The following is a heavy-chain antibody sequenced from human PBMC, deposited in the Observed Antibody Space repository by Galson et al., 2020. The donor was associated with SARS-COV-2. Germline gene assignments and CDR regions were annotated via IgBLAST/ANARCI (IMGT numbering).Heavy chain of an antibody. CDR3: ARSPAGVGYIDY. CDR1: GGSISRHY. V-gene: IGHV4-59*11. J-gene: IGHJ4*02. CDR2: VYYSGST. D-gene: IGHD3-3*01. Sequence: SETLSLTCTVSGGSISRHYWSWIRQPPGKGLEWIGYVYYSGSTNYNPSLKSRVTMSLDTSNNAFPLKLSSVTAADTAVYYCARSPAGVGYIDYWGQRSLVTVSS.